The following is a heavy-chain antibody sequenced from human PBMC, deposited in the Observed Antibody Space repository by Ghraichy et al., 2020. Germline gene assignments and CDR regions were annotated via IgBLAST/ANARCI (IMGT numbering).Heavy chain of an antibody. CDR1: GFTVSSNY. CDR3: ARDLGHDILTGYAYYYGMDV. D-gene: IGHD3-9*01. J-gene: IGHJ6*02. Sequence: GGSLRLSCAASGFTVSSNYMSWVRQAPGKGLEWVSVIYSGGSTYYADSVKGRFTISRDNSKNTLYLQMNSLRAEDTAVYYCARDLGHDILTGYAYYYGMDVWGQGTTVTVSS. V-gene: IGHV3-53*01. CDR2: IYSGGST.